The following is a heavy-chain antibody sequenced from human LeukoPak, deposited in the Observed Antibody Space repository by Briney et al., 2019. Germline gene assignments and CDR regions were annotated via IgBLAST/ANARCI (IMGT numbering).Heavy chain of an antibody. J-gene: IGHJ6*02. Sequence: GGSLRLSCAASGFTFSSYWMHWVRQAPGKGLLWVSSISSDNFHIYYTDSVKGRFTISRDNAKNSLYLQMNSLKAADTAVYYCAREDRGWFGEPRVLVGMDVWGQGTTVTVSS. CDR2: ISSDNFHI. CDR3: AREDRGWFGEPRVLVGMDV. CDR1: GFTFSSYW. D-gene: IGHD3-10*01. V-gene: IGHV3-21*01.